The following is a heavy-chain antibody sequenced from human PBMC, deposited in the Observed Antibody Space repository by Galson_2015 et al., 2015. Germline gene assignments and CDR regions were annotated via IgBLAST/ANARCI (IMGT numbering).Heavy chain of an antibody. D-gene: IGHD3-3*01. CDR3: AREGGHDIWRGPPIAYWYFDL. CDR1: GFRFSSYW. CDR2: IKQDASET. Sequence: SLRLSCAVSGFRFSSYWMSWVRQAPGKGLEWVASIKQDASETYYVGSVKGRFAISRDNAKKSLFLQMNSLRVDDTAVYYCAREGGHDIWRGPPIAYWYFDLWGRGTLVTASS. J-gene: IGHJ2*01. V-gene: IGHV3-7*01.